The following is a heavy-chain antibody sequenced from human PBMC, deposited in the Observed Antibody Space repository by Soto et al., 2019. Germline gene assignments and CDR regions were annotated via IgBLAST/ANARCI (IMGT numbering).Heavy chain of an antibody. CDR1: GGSVNSPNW. V-gene: IGHV4-4*02. CDR3: GRANSSGSRIDS. CDR2: MHHSGSS. Sequence: QVQLQQSGPGLVEPSGTLSLTCAVSGGSVNSPNWWNWVRQPPETGLEWIGEMHHSGSSNYNPSLKTPFTLSVDKSNNELSMNLNSVTAADTAIYYCGRANSSGSRIDSWGQGILVTVSS. D-gene: IGHD6-19*01. J-gene: IGHJ4*02.